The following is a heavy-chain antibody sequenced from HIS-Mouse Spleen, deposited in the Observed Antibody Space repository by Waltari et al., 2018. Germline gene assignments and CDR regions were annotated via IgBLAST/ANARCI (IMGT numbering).Heavy chain of an antibody. CDR3: AREIPYSSSWYDWYFDL. J-gene: IGHJ2*01. CDR1: GGSISISSYY. CDR2: IYYSGAT. Sequence: QLQLQESGPGLVKPSETLSLTCTVSGGSISISSYYWGWIRQPPGKGLEWIGCIYYSGATHDNPTLKSRVTISVDTSKNQFSLKLSSVTAAETAVYYCAREIPYSSSWYDWYFDLWGRGTLVTVSS. V-gene: IGHV4-39*07. D-gene: IGHD6-13*01.